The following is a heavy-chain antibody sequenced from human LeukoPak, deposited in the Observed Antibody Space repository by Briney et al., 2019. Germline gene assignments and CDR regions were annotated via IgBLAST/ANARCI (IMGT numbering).Heavy chain of an antibody. CDR1: GYTFTGYY. V-gene: IGHV1-18*04. CDR2: IRAYNSNT. CDR3: ARDLKMGYSSGRYSWGTGSSNDY. Sequence: ASVKLSCNASGYTFTGYYMHWLRQAPGQGLEWMGWIRAYNSNTNYAQKLQVRVTMTTDTSTSTAYMELRSLRSDDTAVYYCARDLKMGYSSGRYSWGTGSSNDYWGQGTLVTVSS. J-gene: IGHJ4*02. D-gene: IGHD6-19*01.